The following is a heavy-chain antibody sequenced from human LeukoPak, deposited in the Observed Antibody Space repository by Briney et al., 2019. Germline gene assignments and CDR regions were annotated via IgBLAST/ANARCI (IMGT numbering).Heavy chain of an antibody. CDR3: ARVQRRDGYNSRARDY. CDR1: GGSISSYY. CDR2: IYYSGST. J-gene: IGHJ4*02. V-gene: IGHV4-59*12. Sequence: MPSETLSLTCTVSGGSISSYYWSWIRQPPGKGLEWIGYIYYSGSTNYNPSLKSRVTISVDTSKNQFSLKLSSVTAADTAVYYCARVQRRDGYNSRARDYWGQGTLVTVSS. D-gene: IGHD5-24*01.